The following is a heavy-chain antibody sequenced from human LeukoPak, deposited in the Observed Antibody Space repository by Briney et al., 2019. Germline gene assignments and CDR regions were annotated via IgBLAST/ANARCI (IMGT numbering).Heavy chain of an antibody. D-gene: IGHD6-13*01. V-gene: IGHV4-34*01. Sequence: SETLSLTCAVYGGSFSGYYWSWIRQPPGKGLEWIGEINHSGSTNYNPSLKSRVTISVDTSKNQFSLKLSSVTAADTAVYYCARFSSSWGGDYWGQGTLVTVSS. CDR2: INHSGST. CDR3: ARFSSSWGGDY. CDR1: GGSFSGYY. J-gene: IGHJ4*02.